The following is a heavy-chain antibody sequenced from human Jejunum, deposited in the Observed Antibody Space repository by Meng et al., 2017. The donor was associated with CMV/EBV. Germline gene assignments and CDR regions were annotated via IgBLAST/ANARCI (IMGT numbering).Heavy chain of an antibody. CDR2: ILGDNTT. Sequence: AASWFGVATHYMGYVRQAPRQALGWVSFILGDNTTNYTDSVQGQFTISRDNSKNTVYLQMNSLRAEDTAVYYCARACRQVSNCYLDSWGQGILVTVSS. CDR3: ARACRQVSNCYLDS. CDR1: WFGVATHY. V-gene: IGHV3-53*01. J-gene: IGHJ4*02. D-gene: IGHD4-11*01.